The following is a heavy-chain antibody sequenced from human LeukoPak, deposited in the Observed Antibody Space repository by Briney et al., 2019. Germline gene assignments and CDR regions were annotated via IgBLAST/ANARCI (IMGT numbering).Heavy chain of an antibody. J-gene: IGHJ4*02. Sequence: PGGSLRLSCAASGFTFSRYSMNWVRQAPGKGLEWVSSISSSSSYIYYADSVKGRFTISRDNAKNSLYLQMNSLRAEDTAVYYCARDLNWAFDYWGQGTLVTVSS. CDR2: ISSSSSYI. CDR1: GFTFSRYS. V-gene: IGHV3-21*01. CDR3: ARDLNWAFDY. D-gene: IGHD7-27*01.